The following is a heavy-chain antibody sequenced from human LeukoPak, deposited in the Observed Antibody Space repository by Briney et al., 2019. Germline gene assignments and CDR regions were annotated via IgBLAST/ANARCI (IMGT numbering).Heavy chain of an antibody. CDR3: ARDADGYED. Sequence: GGSLRLSCAASGFTFSRAWMSWVRQAPGKGLEWVANIKEDGSVDYYADSVKGRFAISKDNAKNSLYLQMNSLRAEDTAMYYCARDADGYEDWGQGTLVIVSS. V-gene: IGHV3-7*01. CDR2: IKEDGSVD. CDR1: GFTFSRAW. D-gene: IGHD5-24*01. J-gene: IGHJ4*02.